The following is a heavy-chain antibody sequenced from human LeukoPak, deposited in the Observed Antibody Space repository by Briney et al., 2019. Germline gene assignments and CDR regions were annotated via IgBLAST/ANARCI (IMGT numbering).Heavy chain of an antibody. V-gene: IGHV1-8*01. CDR2: MNPNSGNT. CDR3: ARGLMAAADSYYYYMDV. J-gene: IGHJ6*03. CDR1: GYTFTSYD. Sequence: ASVKVSCKASGYTFTSYDINWVRQATGQGLEWMGWMNPNSGNTGYAQKFQGRVTMTRNTSISTAYMELSSLRSEDTAVYYCARGLMAAADSYYYYMDVWGKGTTVTVSS. D-gene: IGHD6-13*01.